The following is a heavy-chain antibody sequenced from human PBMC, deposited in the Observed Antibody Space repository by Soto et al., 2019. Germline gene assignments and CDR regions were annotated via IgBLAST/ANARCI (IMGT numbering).Heavy chain of an antibody. V-gene: IGHV3-7*01. D-gene: IGHD1-26*01. CDR2: IKQNGGEE. CDR3: ATSPEPSYIFDF. J-gene: IGHJ4*02. CDR1: GFTFTSYW. Sequence: GGSLRLSCAASGFTFTSYWMSWVRQAPGKGLEWVASIKQNGGEEYYVDSVKGRFTISRDNPKNSLYLEMNSLRAEDRAVYYCATSPEPSYIFDFWCQGPLVTVSS.